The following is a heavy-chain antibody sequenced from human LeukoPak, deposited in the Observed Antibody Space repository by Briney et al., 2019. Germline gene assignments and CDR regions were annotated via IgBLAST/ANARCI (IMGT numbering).Heavy chain of an antibody. V-gene: IGHV4-38-2*01. CDR1: GYSISSGYY. CDR2: IYHSGST. J-gene: IGHJ4*02. CDR3: ARTTVTHTALGY. D-gene: IGHD4-17*01. Sequence: SETLSFTCAVSGYSISSGYYWGWIRQPPGKGLEWIGSIYHSGSTYYNPSLKSRATISVDTSKNQFSLKLSSVTAADTAVYYCARTTVTHTALGYWGQGTLVTVSS.